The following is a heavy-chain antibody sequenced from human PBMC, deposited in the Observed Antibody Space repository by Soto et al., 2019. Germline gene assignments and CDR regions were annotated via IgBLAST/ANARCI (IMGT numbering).Heavy chain of an antibody. Sequence: ASVKVSCKASGGTFSSYAISWVRQAPGQGLEWMGGIIPIFGTANYAQKFQGRVTITADESTSTAYMELSSLRSEDTAVYYCARLLGSGSYYTRAYYYGMDVWGQGTTVTVS. D-gene: IGHD3-10*01. V-gene: IGHV1-69*13. J-gene: IGHJ6*02. CDR2: IIPIFGTA. CDR3: ARLLGSGSYYTRAYYYGMDV. CDR1: GGTFSSYA.